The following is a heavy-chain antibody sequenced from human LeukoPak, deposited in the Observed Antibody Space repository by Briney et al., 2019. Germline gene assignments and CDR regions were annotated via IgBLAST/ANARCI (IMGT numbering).Heavy chain of an antibody. J-gene: IGHJ4*02. V-gene: IGHV3-30*18. CDR3: AKDYSYAR. CDR1: GFTFSSYG. Sequence: AGGSLRLSCAASGFTFSSYGMHWVRQAPGKGLEWVAVISYDGSNKYYADSVKGRFTISRVNSKNTLYLQMNSLRAEDTAVYYCAKDYSYARWGQGTLVTVSS. D-gene: IGHD5-18*01. CDR2: ISYDGSNK.